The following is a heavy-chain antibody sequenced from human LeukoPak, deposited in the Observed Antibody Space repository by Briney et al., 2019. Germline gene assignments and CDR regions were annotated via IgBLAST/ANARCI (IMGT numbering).Heavy chain of an antibody. J-gene: IGHJ5*02. CDR1: GGTFNNYA. CDR2: IIPIFGTT. Sequence: SVKVSCKASGGTFNNYAITWLRQAPGQGLEWMGGIIPIFGTTNYAQKFQGRVTVNADESTDTANMELSSLRSEDTAVYYCARALDILVVPGADNWLDPWGQGTLVTVSS. CDR3: ARALDILVVPGADNWLDP. V-gene: IGHV1-69*13. D-gene: IGHD2-2*01.